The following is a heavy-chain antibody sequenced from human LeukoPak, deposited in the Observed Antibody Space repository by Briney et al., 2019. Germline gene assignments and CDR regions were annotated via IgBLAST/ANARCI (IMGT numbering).Heavy chain of an antibody. V-gene: IGHV1-18*01. CDR2: ISAYNGNT. CDR1: GYTFTSYG. J-gene: IGHJ6*03. CDR3: ARTSYISYYMDV. D-gene: IGHD5-18*01. Sequence: ASVKVSSKASGYTFTSYGISWVRQAPGQGLEWMGWISAYNGNTNYAQKLQGRVTMTTDTSTSSAYMELRSLRSDDTAVYCCARTSYISYYMDVWGKGTTVTVSS.